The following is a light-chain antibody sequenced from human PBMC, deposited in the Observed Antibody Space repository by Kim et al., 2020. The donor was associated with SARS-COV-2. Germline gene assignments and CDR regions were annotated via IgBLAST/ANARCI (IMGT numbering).Light chain of an antibody. CDR2: DAS. CDR3: QQRKNWPLT. CDR1: QSVSTA. J-gene: IGKJ4*01. V-gene: IGKV3-11*01. Sequence: LSPGERAPLSCRATQSVSTAVAWFQHKPGQAPRLLIHDASYRATGIPARFSGSGSGTDFTLTITGLQAEDFAVYYCQQRKNWPLTFGGGTKVDIK.